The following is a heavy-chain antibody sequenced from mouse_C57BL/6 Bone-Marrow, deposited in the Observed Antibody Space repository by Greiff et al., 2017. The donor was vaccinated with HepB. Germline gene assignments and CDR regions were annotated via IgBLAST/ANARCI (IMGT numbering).Heavy chain of an antibody. CDR1: GFTFSSYA. CDR2: ISSGGDYI. Sequence: DVQLVESGEGLVKPGGSLKLSCAASGFTFSSYAMSWVRQTPEKRLEWVAYISSGGDYIYYADTVKGRFTISRDNARNTLYLQMSSLKSEDTAMYYCTREGLLLPYAMDYWGQGTSVTVSS. J-gene: IGHJ4*01. D-gene: IGHD1-1*01. CDR3: TREGLLLPYAMDY. V-gene: IGHV5-9-1*02.